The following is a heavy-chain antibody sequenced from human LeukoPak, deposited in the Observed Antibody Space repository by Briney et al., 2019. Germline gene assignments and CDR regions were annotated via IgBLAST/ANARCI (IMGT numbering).Heavy chain of an antibody. Sequence: GGSLRLSCAASGFSFSSYNINWVRQAPGKGLEWVSYISSSGSTIYYADSVKGRFTISRDNAKNSLYLQMNSLRAEDTAVYYCARDGYSYGYGDYWGQGTLVTVSS. D-gene: IGHD5-18*01. V-gene: IGHV3-48*04. CDR1: GFSFSSYN. CDR2: ISSSGSTI. J-gene: IGHJ4*02. CDR3: ARDGYSYGYGDY.